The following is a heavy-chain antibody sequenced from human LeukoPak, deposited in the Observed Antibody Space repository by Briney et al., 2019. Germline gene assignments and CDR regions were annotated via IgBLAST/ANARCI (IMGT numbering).Heavy chain of an antibody. CDR2: ITTSGAST. Sequence: HAGGSLRLSCASSGFTFNYYAMTWVRQAPGKGLEWVSSITTSGASTYYADSVKGRFTISRDNPKNSVYLQMSSLRVEDSAVYYCARDPVQDFDFWGQGIMVTVSS. J-gene: IGHJ4*02. V-gene: IGHV3-23*01. CDR3: ARDPVQDFDF. CDR1: GFTFNYYA.